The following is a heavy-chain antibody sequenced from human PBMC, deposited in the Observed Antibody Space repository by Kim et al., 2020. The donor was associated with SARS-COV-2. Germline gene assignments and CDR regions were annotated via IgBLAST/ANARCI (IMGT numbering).Heavy chain of an antibody. V-gene: IGHV4-34*01. D-gene: IGHD6-13*01. CDR2: INHSGST. Sequence: SETLSLTCAVYGGSFSGYYWSWIRQPPGKGLEWIGEINHSGSTNYNPSLKSRVTISVDTSKNQFSLKLSSVTAADTAVYYCARVWAQQLVPRRAVAGREYVDYGGQGPLVTVSS. CDR3: ARVWAQQLVPRRAVAGREYVDY. CDR1: GGSFSGYY. J-gene: IGHJ4*02.